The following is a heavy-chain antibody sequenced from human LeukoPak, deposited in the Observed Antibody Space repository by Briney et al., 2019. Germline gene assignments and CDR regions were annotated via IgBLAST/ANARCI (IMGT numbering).Heavy chain of an antibody. CDR1: GFTFSSYA. J-gene: IGHJ4*02. CDR3: ASSTGLEPY. Sequence: PGRSLRLSCAASGFTFSSYAMHWVRQAPGKGLEWVAVISYDGSNKYYADSVKGRFTISRDNSKNTLYLQMNSLRAEDTAVYYCASSTGLEPYWGQGTLVTVSS. CDR2: ISYDGSNK. D-gene: IGHD1-1*01. V-gene: IGHV3-30-3*01.